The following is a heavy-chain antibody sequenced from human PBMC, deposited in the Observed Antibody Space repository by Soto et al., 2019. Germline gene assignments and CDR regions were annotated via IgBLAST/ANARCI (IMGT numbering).Heavy chain of an antibody. V-gene: IGHV3-21*02. CDR3: ARVGSPGYCSGGFCPPPDY. D-gene: IGHD2-15*01. CDR1: GFTFSTST. J-gene: IGHJ4*02. Sequence: EVKLVESGGGLVKPGGSLRLSCAASGFTFSTSTMNWVRQAPGQGLEWLSSISSTSTYTYYAASVRGRFTISRDNAKNSLYLQMNSLTAEDTAVYYCARVGSPGYCSGGFCPPPDYWGQGTLVTVSS. CDR2: ISSTSTYT.